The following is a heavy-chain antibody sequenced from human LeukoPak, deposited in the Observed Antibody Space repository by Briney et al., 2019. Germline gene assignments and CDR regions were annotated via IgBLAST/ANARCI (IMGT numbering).Heavy chain of an antibody. CDR2: ISGSGGST. CDR3: AKEDPTQGIAAAGLFDY. CDR1: GFTFSSYA. Sequence: PGGSLRLSCAASGFTFSSYAMSWVRQAPGKGLEWVSGISGSGGSTYYADSVKGRFTISRDNSKNTLYLQMNSLRAEDTAVYYCAKEDPTQGIAAAGLFDYWGQGTLVTVSS. D-gene: IGHD6-13*01. V-gene: IGHV3-23*01. J-gene: IGHJ4*02.